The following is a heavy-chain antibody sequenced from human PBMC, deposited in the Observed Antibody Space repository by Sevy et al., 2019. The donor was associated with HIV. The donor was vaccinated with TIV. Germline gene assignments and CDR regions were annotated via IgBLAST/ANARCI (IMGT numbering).Heavy chain of an antibody. V-gene: IGHV1-69*13. CDR1: GGTFSSYA. J-gene: IGHJ4*02. CDR3: ARVKEYSSGWFDY. Sequence: ASVKVSCKASGGTFSSYAISWVRQAPGQGLEWMGGIIPIFGTANYAQKFQGRVTITADESTSTAYMELSSLGSEDTAVYYCARVKEYSSGWFDYWGQGTLVTVSS. CDR2: IIPIFGTA. D-gene: IGHD6-19*01.